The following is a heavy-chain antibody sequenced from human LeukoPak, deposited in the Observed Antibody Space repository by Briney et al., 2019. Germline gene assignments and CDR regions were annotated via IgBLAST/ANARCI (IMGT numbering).Heavy chain of an antibody. CDR2: IHYSGTT. J-gene: IGHJ5*02. CDR1: GGSISRSRYY. CDR3: ARTFSTSGGPFPS. V-gene: IGHV4-39*01. Sequence: SETLSLTCTVSGGSISRSRYYWGWIRQPPGKGLEWIGSIHYSGTTYYTPSLKSRVTIFVDTSKNQFSLKLSSVTAADTTVYYWARTFSTSGGPFPSWGQGTLVTVPQ. D-gene: IGHD2-2*01.